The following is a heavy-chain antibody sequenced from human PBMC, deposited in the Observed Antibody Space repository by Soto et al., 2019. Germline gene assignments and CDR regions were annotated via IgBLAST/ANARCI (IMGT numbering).Heavy chain of an antibody. CDR2: INHSGST. V-gene: IGHV4-34*01. D-gene: IGHD5-12*01. CDR3: AREAARWLQLNPTECGMDV. Sequence: SETLSLTCAVYGGSFSGYYWSWIRQPPGKGLEWIGEINHSGSTNYNPSLKSRVTISVDTSKNQFSLKLSSVTAADTAVYYCAREAARWLQLNPTECGMDVWGQGTTVT. J-gene: IGHJ6*02. CDR1: GGSFSGYY.